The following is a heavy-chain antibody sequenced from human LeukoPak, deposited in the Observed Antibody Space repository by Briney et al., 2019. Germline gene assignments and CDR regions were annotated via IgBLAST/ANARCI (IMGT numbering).Heavy chain of an antibody. CDR3: ARVGSWSYYYMDV. Sequence: GGSLRLSCAASGFTFSSYWMSWVRQAPGKGLEWVANIKQDGSEKYYVDSVKGRFTISRDNAKNSLYLQMNSLRAEDTAVYYCARVGSWSYYYMDVWGKGTPVTISS. D-gene: IGHD2-15*01. CDR2: IKQDGSEK. V-gene: IGHV3-7*01. J-gene: IGHJ6*03. CDR1: GFTFSSYW.